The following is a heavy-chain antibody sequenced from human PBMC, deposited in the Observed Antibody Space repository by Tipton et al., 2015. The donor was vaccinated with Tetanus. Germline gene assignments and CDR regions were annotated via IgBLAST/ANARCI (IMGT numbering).Heavy chain of an antibody. Sequence: QLVQSGGGVVQPGRSLRLSCAASGFSFSGSALHWVRQASGKGLEWVGRIRSKANGYATTYAASVKGRFTISRDDSKNTAYLQMNSLKTEDTAVYYCTRPDPTPTTRDYWGQGTLVSVSS. V-gene: IGHV3-73*01. CDR3: TRPDPTPTTRDY. CDR2: IRSKANGYAT. CDR1: GFSFSGSA. J-gene: IGHJ4*02. D-gene: IGHD1-14*01.